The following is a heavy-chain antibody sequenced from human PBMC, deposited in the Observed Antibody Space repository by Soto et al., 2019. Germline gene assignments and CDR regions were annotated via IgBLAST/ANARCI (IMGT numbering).Heavy chain of an antibody. J-gene: IGHJ4*01. D-gene: IGHD1-1*01. CDR1: GFSFNKSS. CDR2: ISFDGSHK. V-gene: IGHV3-30-3*01. Sequence: QLVESGGGVVQPGRSLRLSCAASGFSFNKSSMHWVRQVPGKGLEWVAVISFDGSHKYYADSVKGRFTISRDNSKQTLYLQINSLSGEDTAVYYCARDETTVAPFDYCGHGTLVPVSS. CDR3: ARDETTVAPFDY.